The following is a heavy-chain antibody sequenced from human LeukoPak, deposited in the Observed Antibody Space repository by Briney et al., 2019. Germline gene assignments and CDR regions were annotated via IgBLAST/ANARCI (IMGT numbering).Heavy chain of an antibody. D-gene: IGHD3-16*01. V-gene: IGHV3-30*14. CDR2: ISYDGSNK. CDR1: GFTFSSYA. Sequence: PGGSLRLSCAASGFTFSSYAMHWVRQAPGKGLEWVAVISYDGSNKYYADSVKGRFTISRDNADNSLYLQMTTLRDEDTAVYYCALGETMYYGAYDIWGQGTMVIVSS. J-gene: IGHJ3*02. CDR3: ALGETMYYGAYDI.